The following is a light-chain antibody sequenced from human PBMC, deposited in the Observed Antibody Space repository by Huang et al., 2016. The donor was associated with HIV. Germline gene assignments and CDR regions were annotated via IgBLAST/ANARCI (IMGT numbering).Light chain of an antibody. CDR2: GAS. CDR3: QQYNNWPRT. CDR1: QSVRSN. Sequence: EIVMTQSPATMSVSPGGRATLSCRASQSVRSNLAWYQHKPGQAPRVLIYGASTRATGVPARFSGSGSETEFTLTISSLQSEDFALYYCQQYNNWPRTFGQGTKVEIK. J-gene: IGKJ1*01. V-gene: IGKV3-15*01.